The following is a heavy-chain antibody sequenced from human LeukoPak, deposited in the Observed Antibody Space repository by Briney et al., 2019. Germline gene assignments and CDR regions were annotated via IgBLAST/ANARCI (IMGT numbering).Heavy chain of an antibody. CDR2: IQSKADGGTT. D-gene: IGHD3-16*01. CDR1: GLTFSNAW. J-gene: IGHJ5*02. Sequence: GGSLRLSCAASGLTFSNAWMSWVRQAPGKGLEWVGRIQSKADGGTTDYAAPVKGRFTISRDDSKNTLYLQMNSLKTEDTAVYYCTGGGHWFDPWGQGTLVTVSS. V-gene: IGHV3-15*01. CDR3: TGGGHWFDP.